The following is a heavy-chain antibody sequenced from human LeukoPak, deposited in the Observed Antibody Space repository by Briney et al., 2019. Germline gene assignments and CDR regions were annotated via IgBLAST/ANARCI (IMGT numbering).Heavy chain of an antibody. Sequence: SETLSLTCTVSGGSISSSSYYWGWIRQPPGKGLEWIGSIYYSGSTYYNPSLKSRVTISVDTSKNQFSLKLSSVTAADTAVYYCARYQTHIAAAGYWGQGTLDTVSS. V-gene: IGHV4-39*01. D-gene: IGHD6-13*01. CDR1: GGSISSSSYY. CDR2: IYYSGST. J-gene: IGHJ4*02. CDR3: ARYQTHIAAAGY.